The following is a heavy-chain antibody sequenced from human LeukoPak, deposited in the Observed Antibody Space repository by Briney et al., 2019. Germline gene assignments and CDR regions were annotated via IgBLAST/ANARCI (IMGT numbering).Heavy chain of an antibody. CDR2: IIGSAVNT. CDR3: AKYTSGTSYRGLDQ. D-gene: IGHD3-10*01. Sequence: GGSLRLSCGASGLTFSSYGMSWVRQAPGKGLEWVSTIIGSAVNTYYADSVKGRFTISRDDSKNTVYLQMNSLRAEDTAVYSCAKYTSGTSYRGLDQWGQGTLVTVSS. CDR1: GLTFSSYG. V-gene: IGHV3-23*01. J-gene: IGHJ5*02.